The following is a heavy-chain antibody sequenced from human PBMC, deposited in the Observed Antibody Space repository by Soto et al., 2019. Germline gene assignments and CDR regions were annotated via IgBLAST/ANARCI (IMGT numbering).Heavy chain of an antibody. Sequence: GASVKVSCKASGYTFTSYYMHWVRQAPGQGLEWMGIINPSGGSTSYAQKFQGRVTMTRDTSTSTVYMELSSLRSEDTAVYYCASEYYGGNSGGSSKRPIYGMDVWGQGTTVTVSS. V-gene: IGHV1-46*01. CDR3: ASEYYGGNSGGSSKRPIYGMDV. J-gene: IGHJ6*02. CDR1: GYTFTSYY. CDR2: INPSGGST. D-gene: IGHD4-17*01.